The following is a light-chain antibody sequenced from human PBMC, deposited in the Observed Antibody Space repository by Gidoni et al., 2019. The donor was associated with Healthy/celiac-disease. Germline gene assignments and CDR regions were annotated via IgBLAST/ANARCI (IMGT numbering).Light chain of an antibody. CDR1: QSVSSY. CDR2: DAS. V-gene: IGKV3-11*01. Sequence: EIVLTQSPATLSLSPGERATLSCRASQSVSSYLAWYQQEPGQAPRLLIYDASNRATGIPARFSGSGSGTDFTLTIRSLEPEDFAVCYWRKRSNWLTFGGGTKVEIK. J-gene: IGKJ4*01. CDR3: RKRSNWLT.